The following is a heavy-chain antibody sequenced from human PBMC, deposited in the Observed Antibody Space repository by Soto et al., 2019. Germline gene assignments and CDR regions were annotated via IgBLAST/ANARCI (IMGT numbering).Heavy chain of an antibody. CDR1: GFSFSDYD. CDR2: ISRTDSSK. V-gene: IGHV3-11*01. J-gene: IGHJ6*02. CDR3: ARDLYGLDV. Sequence: QVQLVESGGGLVKPGGSLRLSCAATGFSFSDYDMTWIRQAPGQGLEWLSYISRTDSSKYYAGSVKGRFTISVDSAKRSVYLQMNSVRADDTAVYYCARDLYGLDVWGQGTMVIVSS.